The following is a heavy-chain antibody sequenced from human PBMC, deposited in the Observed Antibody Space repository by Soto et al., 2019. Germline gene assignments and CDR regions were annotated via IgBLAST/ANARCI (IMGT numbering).Heavy chain of an antibody. D-gene: IGHD6-19*01. J-gene: IGHJ4*02. CDR3: ARAVGDPLYYLDY. V-gene: IGHV4-59*08. Sequence: QVQLQESGPGLVRPSETLSLTCTASSDSISSYYWIWIRQSPGKGLEWIGYTDDSGNTNYNPSLTRRVTISGETSKNQFSLRLSSVTAADTTVYYCARAVGDPLYYLDYWGQGTLVTVSS. CDR1: SDSISSYY. CDR2: TDDSGNT.